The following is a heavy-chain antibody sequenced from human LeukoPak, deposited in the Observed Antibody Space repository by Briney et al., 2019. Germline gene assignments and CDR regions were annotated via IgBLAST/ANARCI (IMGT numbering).Heavy chain of an antibody. CDR2: IKQDGSEK. Sequence: GGSLRLSCAASGFTFSSYWMSWVRQAPGKGLEWVANIKQDGSEKYYVDSVKGRFTISRDNAKNSLYLQMNSPRAEDTAVYYCARDEEPDYYDSSGYPFFQHWGQGTLVTVSS. D-gene: IGHD3-22*01. CDR3: ARDEEPDYYDSSGYPFFQH. CDR1: GFTFSSYW. J-gene: IGHJ1*01. V-gene: IGHV3-7*01.